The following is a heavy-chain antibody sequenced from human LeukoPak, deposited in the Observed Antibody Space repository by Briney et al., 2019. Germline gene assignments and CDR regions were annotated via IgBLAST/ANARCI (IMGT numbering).Heavy chain of an antibody. CDR2: INPSDGSS. CDR1: GYTFSSYY. D-gene: IGHD3-3*01. J-gene: IGHJ4*02. Sequence: ASVKVSCKASGYTFSSYYIHWVRQAPGQGLEWMGIINPSDGSSNYAQNFQGRVTMTRDTSTSTVYMHLSSLRSDDTAVYYSARRAQRYVEWSRKTYYFDYWGQGTLVTVSS. V-gene: IGHV1-46*01. CDR3: ARRAQRYVEWSRKTYYFDY.